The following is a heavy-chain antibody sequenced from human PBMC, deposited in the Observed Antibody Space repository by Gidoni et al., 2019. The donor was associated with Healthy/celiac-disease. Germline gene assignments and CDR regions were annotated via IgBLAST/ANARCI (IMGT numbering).Heavy chain of an antibody. CDR2: IYPGDSDT. Sequence: EVQLLQSGAEVKKPGASLKISCKGSGYGFPSYCIGWVRQMPGKGLEWMGIIYPGDSDTRYSPSFQGQVTISADKSISTAYLQWSSLKASDTAMYYCARQHYYDSSGYPTSWFDPWGQGTLVTVSS. D-gene: IGHD3-22*01. CDR1: GYGFPSYC. CDR3: ARQHYYDSSGYPTSWFDP. J-gene: IGHJ5*02. V-gene: IGHV5-51*01.